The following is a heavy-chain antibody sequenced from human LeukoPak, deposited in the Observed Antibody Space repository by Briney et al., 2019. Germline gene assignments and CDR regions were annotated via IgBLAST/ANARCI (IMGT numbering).Heavy chain of an antibody. CDR2: INHSGST. CDR1: GGSFSGYY. CDR3: ARARPATAIVPYYFDY. J-gene: IGHJ4*02. D-gene: IGHD2-21*02. Sequence: SETLSLTCVVYGGSFSGYYWSWIRQPPGKGLEWIGEINHSGSTNYNPSLKSRVTISVDTSKNQFSLKLSSVTAADTAVYYCARARPATAIVPYYFDYWGQGTLVTVSS. V-gene: IGHV4-34*01.